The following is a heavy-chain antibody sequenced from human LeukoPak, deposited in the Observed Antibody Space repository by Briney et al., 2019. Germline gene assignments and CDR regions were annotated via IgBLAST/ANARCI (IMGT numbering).Heavy chain of an antibody. CDR2: IYWDDDK. V-gene: IGHV2-5*02. D-gene: IGHD5-12*01. CDR1: GFSLRTSGVG. CDR3: AHVPYGGYHFDY. Sequence: SGPTLVKPTQTLTLTCTFSGFSLRTSGVGVGWLRHPPGKALEWLALIYWDDDKRYSPSLKSRLTITKDTSKNQVVLTMTNMDPVDTATYYCAHVPYGGYHFDYWGQGTLVTVSS. J-gene: IGHJ4*02.